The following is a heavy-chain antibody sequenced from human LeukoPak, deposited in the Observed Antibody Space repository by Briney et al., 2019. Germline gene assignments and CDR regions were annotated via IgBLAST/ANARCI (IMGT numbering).Heavy chain of an antibody. CDR1: GFTVSSNY. J-gene: IGHJ4*02. V-gene: IGHV3-53*01. Sequence: GGSLRLSCAASGFTVSSNYMSWVRQAPGEGLEWVSVIYSGGSTYYADSVKGRFTISRDNSKNTLYLQMNSLRAEDTAVYYCARESTYGDYEGIDYWGQGTLVTVSS. D-gene: IGHD4-17*01. CDR3: ARESTYGDYEGIDY. CDR2: IYSGGST.